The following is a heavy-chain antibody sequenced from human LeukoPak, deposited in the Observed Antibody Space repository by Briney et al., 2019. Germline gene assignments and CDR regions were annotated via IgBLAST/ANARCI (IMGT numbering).Heavy chain of an antibody. CDR3: AVLSTGSWQDDY. J-gene: IGHJ4*02. D-gene: IGHD2-2*01. V-gene: IGHV3-23*01. Sequence: PGGSLRLSCAASGFTFNSYAMSWVRQAPGKGLEWVSGISGGGATTYYADSVNGRFTISRDNSKNTLYLQMNSLRAEGTAVYYCAVLSTGSWQDDYWGQGTLVTVSS. CDR1: GFTFNSYA. CDR2: ISGGGATT.